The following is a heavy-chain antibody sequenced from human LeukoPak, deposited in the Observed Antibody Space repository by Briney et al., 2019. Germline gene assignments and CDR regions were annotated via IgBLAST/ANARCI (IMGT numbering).Heavy chain of an antibody. CDR3: AKNPRLERWIYFDS. CDR1: GFTFSSYS. V-gene: IGHV3-23*01. D-gene: IGHD1-1*01. Sequence: PGGSLRLACAASGFTFSSYSMSWVRQAPGKGLEWVASIRGSGGRIDYADSVKGRFTISRDNPKNTLSLQMNSLTDEDTAVYYCAKNPRLERWIYFDSWGQGILDTVSS. CDR2: IRGSGGRI. J-gene: IGHJ4*02.